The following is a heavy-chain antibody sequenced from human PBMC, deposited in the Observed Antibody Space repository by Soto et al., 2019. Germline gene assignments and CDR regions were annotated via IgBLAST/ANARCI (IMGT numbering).Heavy chain of an antibody. J-gene: IGHJ6*02. CDR3: ARDRITMVRGVTYYYGMDV. CDR2: IWYDGSNK. CDR1: GFTFSSYG. V-gene: IGHV3-33*01. D-gene: IGHD3-10*01. Sequence: GGSLRLSCAASGFTFSSYGMHWVRQAPGKGLEWVAVIWYDGSNKYYADSVKGRFTISRDNSKNTLYLQMNSLRAEDTAVYYCARDRITMVRGVTYYYGMDVWGQGTTVTVSS.